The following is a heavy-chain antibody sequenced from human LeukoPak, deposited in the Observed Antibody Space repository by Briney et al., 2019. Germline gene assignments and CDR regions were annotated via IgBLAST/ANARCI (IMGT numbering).Heavy chain of an antibody. CDR3: VKDPVASAVAGTNYFDY. CDR2: IRYDGNNK. Sequence: GGSLRLSCAASGFAFSSYGIHWVRQAPGKGLEWVAFIRYDGNNKYYADSVKGRLTISRDNSENTLYLQMNSLRAEDTAVYYCVKDPVASAVAGTNYFDYWGQGTLVTVSS. D-gene: IGHD6-19*01. V-gene: IGHV3-30*02. CDR1: GFAFSSYG. J-gene: IGHJ4*02.